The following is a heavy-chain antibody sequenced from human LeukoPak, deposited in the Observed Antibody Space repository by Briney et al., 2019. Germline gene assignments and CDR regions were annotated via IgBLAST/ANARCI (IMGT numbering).Heavy chain of an antibody. CDR2: ISSSSSYI. CDR1: GLTFSSYS. D-gene: IGHD3-22*01. V-gene: IGHV3-21*01. J-gene: IGHJ5*02. CDR3: ATEPDSSGYMDWFDP. Sequence: PGGSLRLSCAASGLTFSSYSMNWVRQAPGKGLEWVSSISSSSSYIYYADSVKGRFTISRDNAKNSLYLQMNSLRAEDTAVYYCATEPDSSGYMDWFDPWGQGTLVTVSS.